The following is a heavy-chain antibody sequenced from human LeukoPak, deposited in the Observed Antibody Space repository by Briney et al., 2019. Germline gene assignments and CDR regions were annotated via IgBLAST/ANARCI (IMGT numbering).Heavy chain of an antibody. CDR2: IYYSGST. CDR1: GLTFSTYA. J-gene: IGHJ5*02. D-gene: IGHD3-3*01. Sequence: NSGGSLRLSCAASGLTFSTYAMSWVRQPPGKGLEWIGYIYYSGSTNYNPSLKSRVTISVDTSKNQFSLKLSSVTAADTAVYYCATQRSYYDFWSGYYQGNWFDPWGQGTLVTVSS. CDR3: ATQRSYYDFWSGYYQGNWFDP. V-gene: IGHV4-59*08.